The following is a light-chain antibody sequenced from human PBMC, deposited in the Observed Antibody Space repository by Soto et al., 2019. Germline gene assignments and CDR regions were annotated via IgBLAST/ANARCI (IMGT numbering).Light chain of an antibody. CDR2: KAS. J-gene: IGKJ3*01. Sequence: DIQMTQSPSSLSVSVGDRVTITCRASQSISSYLNWYQQKPGKAPKLLIYKASSLESGVPSRFSGSGSGTEFTLTISSLQPDDFATYYCQQYNSYSTFGPGTKVDIK. CDR1: QSISSY. V-gene: IGKV1-5*03. CDR3: QQYNSYST.